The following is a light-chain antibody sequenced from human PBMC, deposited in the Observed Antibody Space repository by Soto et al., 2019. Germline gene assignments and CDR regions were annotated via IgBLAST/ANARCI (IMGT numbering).Light chain of an antibody. CDR3: HQYNNWTPWT. V-gene: IGKV3-15*01. Sequence: EIVMTQSPATLAVSPGDTATLSCRASQSLGDNLAWYQQKPGQAPRLLIFRASSRATGVPARFSASGSGTEFTLTISGLQSEYFAVYYCHQYNNWTPWTFGPGTKVDIK. J-gene: IGKJ1*01. CDR2: RAS. CDR1: QSLGDN.